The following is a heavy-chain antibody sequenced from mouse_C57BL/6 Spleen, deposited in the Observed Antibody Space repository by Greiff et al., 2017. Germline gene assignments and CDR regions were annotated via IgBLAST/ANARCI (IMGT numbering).Heavy chain of an antibody. CDR2: IHPNSGST. Sequence: QVQLQQPGAELVKPGASVKLSCKASGYTFTSYWMHWVKQRPGQGLEWIGMIHPNSGSTNYNEKFKSKATLTVDKSSSTAYMQLSSLTSEDSAVYYCARDYYGNYEDYFDYWGQGTTLTVSS. CDR1: GYTFTSYW. J-gene: IGHJ2*01. CDR3: ARDYYGNYEDYFDY. V-gene: IGHV1-64*01. D-gene: IGHD2-1*01.